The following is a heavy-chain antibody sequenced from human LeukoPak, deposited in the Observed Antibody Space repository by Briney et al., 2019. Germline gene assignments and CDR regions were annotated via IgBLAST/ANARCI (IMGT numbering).Heavy chain of an antibody. CDR2: ISWNSGSI. Sequence: GGSLRLSCAASGFTFDDYAMHWVRQAPGKGLEWVSGISWNSGSIGYADSVKGRFTISRDNAKNSLYLQMNSLRAEDTALYYCAKDGEQQLVPFDYWGQGTLVTVSS. J-gene: IGHJ4*02. CDR3: AKDGEQQLVPFDY. D-gene: IGHD6-13*01. CDR1: GFTFDDYA. V-gene: IGHV3-9*01.